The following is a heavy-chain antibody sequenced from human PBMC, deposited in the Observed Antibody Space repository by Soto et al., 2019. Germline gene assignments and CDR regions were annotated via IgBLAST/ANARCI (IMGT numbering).Heavy chain of an antibody. CDR1: GYTFTSYD. CDR3: ARTRGSDYYGSSPEGWFDP. CDR2: MNPNSGNT. V-gene: IGHV1-8*01. J-gene: IGHJ5*02. Sequence: QVQLVQSGAEVKKPGASVKVSCKASGYTFTSYDINWVRQATGQGLEWMGWMNPNSGNTGYAQKFQGRDAMTRKTSISTAYMELSSLRSEDTAVYYCARTRGSDYYGSSPEGWFDPWGQGTLVTVSS. D-gene: IGHD3-10*01.